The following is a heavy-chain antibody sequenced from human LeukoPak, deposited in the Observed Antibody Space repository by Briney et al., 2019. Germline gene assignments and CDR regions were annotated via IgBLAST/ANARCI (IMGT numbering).Heavy chain of an antibody. CDR2: ISSSGSTI. CDR1: GSTFSSYE. Sequence: GGSLRLSCAASGSTFSSYEMNWVRQAPGKGLEWVSYISSSGSTIYYADSVKGRFTISRDNSKNTLYLQMNSLRAEDTAVYYCARGPSGYHNTGGQGTLVTVSS. J-gene: IGHJ4*02. CDR3: ARGPSGYHNT. V-gene: IGHV3-48*03. D-gene: IGHD5-12*01.